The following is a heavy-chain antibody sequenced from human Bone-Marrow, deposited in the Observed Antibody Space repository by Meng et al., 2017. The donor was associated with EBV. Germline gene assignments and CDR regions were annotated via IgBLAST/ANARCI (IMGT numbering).Heavy chain of an antibody. V-gene: IGHV3-11*01. CDR3: ARDRYGLFDY. D-gene: IGHD3-16*01. CDR2: SSSRATTI. CDR1: GFIFTEYY. J-gene: IGHJ4*02. Sequence: QVPLVGAGGGLVKPGGSLRLSCAASGFIFTEYYMSWVRQAPGKGPEWISSSSSRATTIQYADSVKGRFTISRDNAKNSLYLQLSSLRVDDTAVYYCARDRYGLFDYWGQGTLVTVSS.